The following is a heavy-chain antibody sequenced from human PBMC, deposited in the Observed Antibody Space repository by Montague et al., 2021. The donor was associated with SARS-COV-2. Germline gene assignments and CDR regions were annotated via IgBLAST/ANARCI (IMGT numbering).Heavy chain of an antibody. J-gene: IGHJ4*02. V-gene: IGHV3-21*01. CDR2: ITSSSTYI. CDR3: ARATFDWLYQIDY. D-gene: IGHD3-9*01. CDR1: GFTFSHFS. Sequence: SLRLSCAASGFTFSHFSMNWVRQAPGKGLEWVSSITSSSTYIYYADSVKGRFTISIDNAKNSLYLQMNSLRAEDTAVYYCARATFDWLYQIDYWGQGTLVTVSS.